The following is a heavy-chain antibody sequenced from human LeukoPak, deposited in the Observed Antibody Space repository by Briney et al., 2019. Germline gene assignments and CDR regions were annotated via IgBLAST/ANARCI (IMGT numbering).Heavy chain of an antibody. CDR2: INFNSNNI. J-gene: IGHJ4*02. Sequence: GGSLRLSCATSGFILSSYNMNWVRQAPGKGLEWVASINFNSNNIDYGDSVKGRFTISRDNAKNSLYLQMNNLGAEDTAVYYCARDRFQQLSAIDYWGQGTLVTVSS. CDR3: ARDRFQQLSAIDY. D-gene: IGHD6-13*01. V-gene: IGHV3-21*01. CDR1: GFILSSYN.